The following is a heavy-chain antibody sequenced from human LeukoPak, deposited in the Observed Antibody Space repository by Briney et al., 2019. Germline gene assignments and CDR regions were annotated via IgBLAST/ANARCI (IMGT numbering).Heavy chain of an antibody. CDR2: IYTSGST. CDR3: ARETYYYGSGSYPFDP. D-gene: IGHD3-10*01. J-gene: IGHJ5*02. Sequence: PSETLSLTCTVSGVSISSYYWSWIRQPAGKGLEWIGRIYTSGSTNYNPSLKSRVTMSVDTSKNQFSLKLSSVTAADTAVYYCARETYYYGSGSYPFDPWDQGTLVTVSS. CDR1: GVSISSYY. V-gene: IGHV4-4*07.